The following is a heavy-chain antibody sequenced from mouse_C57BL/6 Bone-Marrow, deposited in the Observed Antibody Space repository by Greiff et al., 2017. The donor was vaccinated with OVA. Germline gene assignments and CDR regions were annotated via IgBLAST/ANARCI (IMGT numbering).Heavy chain of an antibody. J-gene: IGHJ1*03. CDR1: GYTFTNYW. V-gene: IGHV1-63*01. CDR3: AREGTWYFDV. Sequence: VQLQQSGAELVRPGTSVKMSCKASGYTFTNYWIGWAKQRPGHGLEWIGDIYPGGGYTNYNEKFKGKATLTADKSSSTAYMQFSRLTSEDSAIYYCAREGTWYFDVWGTGTTVTVSS. D-gene: IGHD3-3*01. CDR2: IYPGGGYT.